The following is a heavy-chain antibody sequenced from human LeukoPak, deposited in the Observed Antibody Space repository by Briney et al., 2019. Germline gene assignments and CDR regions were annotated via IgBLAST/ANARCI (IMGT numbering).Heavy chain of an antibody. CDR3: ARESRADIVVVPAAGGFAFDI. CDR2: ISSSSSTI. Sequence: GGSLRLSCAASGFTFSSYSMNWVRQAPGKGLEWVSYISSSSSTIYYADSVKGRFTISRDNAMNSLYLQMNSLRAEDTAVYYCARESRADIVVVPAAGGFAFDIWGQGTMVTVSS. J-gene: IGHJ3*02. CDR1: GFTFSSYS. V-gene: IGHV3-48*04. D-gene: IGHD2-2*01.